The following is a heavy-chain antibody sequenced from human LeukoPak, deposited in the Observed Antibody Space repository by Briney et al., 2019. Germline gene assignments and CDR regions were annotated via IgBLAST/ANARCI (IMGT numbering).Heavy chain of an antibody. D-gene: IGHD4-17*01. CDR1: GFTFSSYG. V-gene: IGHV3-7*01. Sequence: PGGSLRLSCAASGFTFSSYGMHWVRQAPGKGLEWVANIKQDGSEKYYVDSVKGRFTISRDNAKNSLYLQMNSLRAEDTAVYYCARGEVDDYGDYYYYYGMDVWGQGTTVTVSS. CDR2: IKQDGSEK. CDR3: ARGEVDDYGDYYYYYGMDV. J-gene: IGHJ6*02.